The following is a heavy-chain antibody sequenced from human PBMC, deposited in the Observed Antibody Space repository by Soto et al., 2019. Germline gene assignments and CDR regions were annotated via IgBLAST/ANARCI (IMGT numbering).Heavy chain of an antibody. V-gene: IGHV1-18*04. D-gene: IGHD6-6*01. CDR3: ARGGAARGQYYYYGMDV. Sequence: ASVKVSYKASGYTFTSYGISWVRRAPGQGLEWMGWISAYNGNTNYAQKLQGRVTMTTDTSTSTAYMELRSLRSDDTAVYYCARGGAARGQYYYYGMDVWGQGTTVTVSS. CDR1: GYTFTSYG. J-gene: IGHJ6*02. CDR2: ISAYNGNT.